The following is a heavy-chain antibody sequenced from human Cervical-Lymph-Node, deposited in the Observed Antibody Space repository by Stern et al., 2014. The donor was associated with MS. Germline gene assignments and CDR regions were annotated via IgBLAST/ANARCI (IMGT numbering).Heavy chain of an antibody. J-gene: IGHJ4*02. CDR2: ISYDGSNK. V-gene: IGHV3-30*18. D-gene: IGHD6-19*01. Sequence: VQLVESGGGVVQPGRSLRLSCAASGFTFSSHGMHWVRQAPGKGLEWVAVISYDGSNKYYADSVKGRFTISRDNSKNTLYLQMNSLRAEDTAVYYCAKDPVAVAGTEGIDYWGQGTLVTVSS. CDR1: GFTFSSHG. CDR3: AKDPVAVAGTEGIDY.